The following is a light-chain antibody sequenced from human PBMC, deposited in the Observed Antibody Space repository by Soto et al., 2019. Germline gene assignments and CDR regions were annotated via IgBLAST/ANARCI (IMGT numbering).Light chain of an antibody. CDR1: QGISSY. CDR2: AAS. CDR3: QQYYSYPRT. Sequence: AIRMTQSPSSLSASTGDRVTITCRASQGISSYLAWYQQKTGKAPKILIYAASTLQSGVPSRFRGSGSGTDFTLTISCLQSEDFETYYCQQYYSYPRTFGQGTKVDIK. J-gene: IGKJ1*01. V-gene: IGKV1-8*01.